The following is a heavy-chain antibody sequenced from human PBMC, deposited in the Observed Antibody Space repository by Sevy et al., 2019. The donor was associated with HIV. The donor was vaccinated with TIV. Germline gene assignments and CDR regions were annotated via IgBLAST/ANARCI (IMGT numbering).Heavy chain of an antibody. CDR2: INHSGST. Sequence: SETLSLTCAVYGGSFSGYYWSWIRQPPGKGLEWIGEINHSGSTNYNPPLKSRVTISVDTSKNQFSLKLGSVTAADTAVYYCASGYCSSTSCYNPYYFDYWGQGTLVTVSS. CDR3: ASGYCSSTSCYNPYYFDY. CDR1: GGSFSGYY. V-gene: IGHV4-34*01. J-gene: IGHJ4*02. D-gene: IGHD2-2*02.